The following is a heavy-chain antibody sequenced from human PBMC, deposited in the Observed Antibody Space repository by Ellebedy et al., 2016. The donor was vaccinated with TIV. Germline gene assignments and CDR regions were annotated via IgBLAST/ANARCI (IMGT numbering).Heavy chain of an antibody. J-gene: IGHJ3*02. Sequence: GESLKISXAASGFTFSSYAMSWVRQAPGKGLEWVAVVSNDGSIKYYADSVKGRFTISRDNSKNTLYLQMNSLRPEDTAVYYCARAFWTDYYDSSGYLLGAFDIWGQGTMVTVSS. D-gene: IGHD3-22*01. CDR3: ARAFWTDYYDSSGYLLGAFDI. V-gene: IGHV3-30*04. CDR1: GFTFSSYA. CDR2: VSNDGSIK.